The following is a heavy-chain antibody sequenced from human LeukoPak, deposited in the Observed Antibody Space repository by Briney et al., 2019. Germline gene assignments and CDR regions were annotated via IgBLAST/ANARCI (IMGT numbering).Heavy chain of an antibody. CDR2: VYHSGST. CDR3: ARDRGGRTGYASGDFDF. CDR1: GYSISSGYY. V-gene: IGHV4-38-2*02. Sequence: PSETLSLTCTVSGYSISSGYYCGWIRQPPGKGLEWIGSVYHSGSTYYNPSLKSRVTISVDTSKNQFSLKLNSVTAADTAVYYCARDRGGRTGYASGDFDFWGQGVLVTVSS. J-gene: IGHJ4*02. D-gene: IGHD5-12*01.